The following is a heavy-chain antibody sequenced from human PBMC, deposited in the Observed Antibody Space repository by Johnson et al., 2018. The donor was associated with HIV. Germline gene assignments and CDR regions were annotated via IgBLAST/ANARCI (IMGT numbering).Heavy chain of an antibody. D-gene: IGHD2-2*01. CDR3: ARDPSWNACDI. CDR1: QFTFSSYY. V-gene: IGHV3-25*05. CDR2: VNPNGGST. J-gene: IGHJ3*02. Sequence: VQLVESGGGLAQPAWSPRLSCAASQFTFSSYYMNCVRQAPGNGLELVGQVNPNGGSTYLIDSGKDRFNISRDNAKNTLHLQMNSLKTEDTALYYCARDPSWNACDIWGQGTMVTVSS.